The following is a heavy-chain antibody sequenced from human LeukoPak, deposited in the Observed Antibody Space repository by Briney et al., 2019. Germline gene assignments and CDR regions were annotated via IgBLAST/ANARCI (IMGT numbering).Heavy chain of an antibody. D-gene: IGHD4-17*01. J-gene: IGHJ4*02. V-gene: IGHV3-23*01. CDR2: IRGSADST. Sequence: PGGSLRLSCAASGFTFSSFAMSWVRQAPGKGLEWVSAIRGSADSTYYADSVEGRFTISRDNSKNTLYLQMNSLRAEDTAVYYCAKSLFADYGDYARYWGQGTLVTVSS. CDR3: AKSLFADYGDYARY. CDR1: GFTFSSFA.